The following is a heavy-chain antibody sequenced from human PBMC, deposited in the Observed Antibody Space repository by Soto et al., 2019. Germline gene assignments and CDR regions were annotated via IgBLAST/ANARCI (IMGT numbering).Heavy chain of an antibody. CDR1: GGSISSYY. CDR2: IYYSGST. V-gene: IGHV4-59*08. CDR3: ASRYGDASDY. D-gene: IGHD4-17*01. Sequence: QVQLQESGPGLVKPSETLSLTCTVSGGSISSYYWSWIRQPPGKGLEWIGYIYYSGSTNYNPSLKRRVTISVDPSTNQFSLKLSSVTAAATAVYYCASRYGDASDYWGQGTLVTVSS. J-gene: IGHJ4*02.